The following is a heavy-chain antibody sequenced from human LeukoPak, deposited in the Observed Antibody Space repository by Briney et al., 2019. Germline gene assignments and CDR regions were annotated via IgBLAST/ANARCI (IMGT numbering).Heavy chain of an antibody. CDR2: INPNSGGT. V-gene: IGHV1-2*02. J-gene: IGHJ3*02. CDR1: GDTFTGYY. CDR3: ASLVLGSGYYRDAFDI. D-gene: IGHD3-22*01. Sequence: ASVKVSCKVSGDTFTGYYIHWVRRAPGQGLEWMGWINPNSGGTNYAQKFQGRVTMTRDTSISTAYMELSRLRSDDTAVYYCASLVLGSGYYRDAFDIWGQGTMVTVSS.